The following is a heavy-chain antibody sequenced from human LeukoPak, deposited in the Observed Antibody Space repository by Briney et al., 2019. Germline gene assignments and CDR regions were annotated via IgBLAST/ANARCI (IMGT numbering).Heavy chain of an antibody. J-gene: IGHJ4*02. V-gene: IGHV4-31*03. CDR1: GGSISSGGYY. CDR2: MYYSGSS. Sequence: SQTLSLTCTVSGGSISSGGYYWIWIRQHPGKGLEWIGYMYYSGSSYYNPSLKSRVTISVDTSKTQFSMKLSSVTAADTAVYYCARGYTAMATDWGQGTLVTVSS. D-gene: IGHD5-18*01. CDR3: ARGYTAMATD.